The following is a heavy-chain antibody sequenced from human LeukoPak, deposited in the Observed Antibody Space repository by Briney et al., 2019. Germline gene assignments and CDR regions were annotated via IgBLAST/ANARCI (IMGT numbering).Heavy chain of an antibody. CDR2: ISGSSSFI. CDR1: GFTFSTYA. Sequence: GGSLRLSCAASGFTFSTYAFNWVRQAPGRGLEWVSSISGSSSFIYYADSVKGRFTISRDNAKNSLFLQMNSLRAEDTAVYYCANSTPYNWNYLGYFDYWGQGTLVTVSS. D-gene: IGHD1-7*01. V-gene: IGHV3-21*04. J-gene: IGHJ4*02. CDR3: ANSTPYNWNYLGYFDY.